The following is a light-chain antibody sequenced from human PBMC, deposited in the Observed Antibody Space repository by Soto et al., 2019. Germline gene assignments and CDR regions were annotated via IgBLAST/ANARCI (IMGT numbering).Light chain of an antibody. V-gene: IGLV1-40*01. CDR3: HSYDSSLSGLL. CDR1: SSNIGAGYD. Sequence: QSVLTQPPSVSGAPGQRVTISCTGSSSNIGAGYDVHWYQQLPGTAPKLLIYGNSNRPSGVPDRFSDSKSGTSASLAITGLQAEDEADYYCHSYDSSLSGLLFGGGTKVTRP. J-gene: IGLJ2*01. CDR2: GNS.